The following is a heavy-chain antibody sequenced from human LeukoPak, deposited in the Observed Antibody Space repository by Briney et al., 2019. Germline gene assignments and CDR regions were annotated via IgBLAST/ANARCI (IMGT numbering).Heavy chain of an antibody. CDR1: GYTFTSFY. D-gene: IGHD2-15*01. CDR2: INPSGGST. Sequence: ASVKVSCKASGYTFTSFYMQWVRQALGQGLEWMGIINPSGGSTNYAQKFQGRVSMTRDTSTSTVYMELSSLRSDDTAVYYCAREGYDSNCSGGSCNFDYWGQGTLVTVSS. J-gene: IGHJ4*02. CDR3: AREGYDSNCSGGSCNFDY. V-gene: IGHV1-46*01.